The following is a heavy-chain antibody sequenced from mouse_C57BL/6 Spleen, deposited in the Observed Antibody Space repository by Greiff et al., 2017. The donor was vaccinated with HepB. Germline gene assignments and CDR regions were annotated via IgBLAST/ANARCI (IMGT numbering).Heavy chain of an antibody. Sequence: VQLVESGAELVRPGASVKLSCKASGYTFTDYYINWVKQRPGQGLEWIARIYPGSGNTYYNEKFKGKATLTAEKSSSTAYMQLSSLTSEDSAVYFCARWHDYDAMDYWGQGTSVTVSS. J-gene: IGHJ4*01. CDR3: ARWHDYDAMDY. CDR2: IYPGSGNT. CDR1: GYTFTDYY. V-gene: IGHV1-76*01.